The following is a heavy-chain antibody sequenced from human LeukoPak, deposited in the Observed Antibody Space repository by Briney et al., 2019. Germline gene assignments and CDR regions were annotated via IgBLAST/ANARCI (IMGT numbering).Heavy chain of an antibody. V-gene: IGHV4-39*07. D-gene: IGHD6-6*01. CDR1: GGSISSSSYY. CDR2: IYYSGST. J-gene: IGHJ6*03. CDR3: ARDRWGSTSSESRTDYYYYYMDV. Sequence: PSETLSLTCTVSGGSISSSSYYWGWIRQPPGKGLEWIGSIYYSGSTYYNPSLKSRVTISVDTSKNQFSLQLSSVTAADTAVYYCARDRWGSTSSESRTDYYYYYMDVWGKGTTVTVSS.